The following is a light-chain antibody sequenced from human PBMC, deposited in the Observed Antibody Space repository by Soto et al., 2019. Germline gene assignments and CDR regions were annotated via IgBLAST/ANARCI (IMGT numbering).Light chain of an antibody. CDR1: PSVGGN. J-gene: IGKJ4*01. CDR2: LAS. Sequence: EIVMTQSPATLSVSPGERATLSCRASPSVGGNLAWYQQKPGQAPRLHIFLASTRPTGIAARLSGSGSGTKFTLTIGSMQSEYFAVYYCLQYNHWPVTFSGVTNLEIK. CDR3: LQYNHWPVT. V-gene: IGKV3-15*01.